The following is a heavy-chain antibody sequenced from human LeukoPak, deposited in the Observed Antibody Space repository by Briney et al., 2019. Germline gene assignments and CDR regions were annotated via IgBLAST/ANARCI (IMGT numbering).Heavy chain of an antibody. Sequence: GGSLRLSCAASGFTVSSNYMSWVRQAPGKGLEWVSVIYSGGSTYYADSVKGRFTISRDNSKNTLYLQMNSLRAEDTAVYYCARVTYYYDSSGQDQKDYWGQGTLVTVSS. J-gene: IGHJ4*02. CDR1: GFTVSSNY. CDR3: ARVTYYYDSSGQDQKDY. D-gene: IGHD3-22*01. CDR2: IYSGGST. V-gene: IGHV3-53*01.